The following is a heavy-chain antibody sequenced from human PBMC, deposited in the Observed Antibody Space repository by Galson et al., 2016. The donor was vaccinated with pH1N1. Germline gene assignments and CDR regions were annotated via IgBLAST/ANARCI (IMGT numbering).Heavy chain of an antibody. Sequence: SLGLSCADSGLTFSSYEMNWVRQAPGKGLEWVAFISSGGYSIQYADSVRGRFTISRDNAGNSLFLQMNSLRVEDPAVYYCAQESDGYNSYFFYYGMDVWGQGTTVTVSS. J-gene: IGHJ6*02. CDR1: GLTFSSYE. CDR3: AQESDGYNSYFFYYGMDV. D-gene: IGHD5-24*01. V-gene: IGHV3-48*03. CDR2: ISSGGYSI.